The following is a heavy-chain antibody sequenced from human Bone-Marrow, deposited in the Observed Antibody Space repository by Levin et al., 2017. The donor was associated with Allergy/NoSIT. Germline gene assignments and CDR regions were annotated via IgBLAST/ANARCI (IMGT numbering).Heavy chain of an antibody. V-gene: IGHV3-15*01. Sequence: PGGSLRLSCLASGFTFGNAWMNWVRQAPGKGLQWVGRIKGKTDGGTTDYAAPVKGRFTISRDDSKKTLYLQMNSLKTEDTAIYYCTTRSHWGQGTLVTVFS. J-gene: IGHJ4*02. CDR3: TTRSH. CDR1: GFTFGNAW. CDR2: IKGKTDGGTT.